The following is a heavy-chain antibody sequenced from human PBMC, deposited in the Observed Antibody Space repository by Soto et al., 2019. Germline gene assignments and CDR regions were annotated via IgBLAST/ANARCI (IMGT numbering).Heavy chain of an antibody. D-gene: IGHD3-10*01. J-gene: IGHJ4*02. CDR3: ARVIRAGSGSYPDY. CDR1: GGSISSGGYY. CDR2: IYYSGST. Sequence: SETLSLTCTVSGGSISSGGYYWSWIRQHPGKGLEWIGYIYYSGSTYYNPSLKSRVTISVDTSKNQFSLKLSSVTAADTGVYYCARVIRAGSGSYPDYWGQGTLVTVSS. V-gene: IGHV4-31*03.